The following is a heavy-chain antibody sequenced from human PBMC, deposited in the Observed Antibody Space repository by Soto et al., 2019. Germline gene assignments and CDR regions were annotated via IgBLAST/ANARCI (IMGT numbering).Heavy chain of an antibody. CDR1: GYTFTSYA. Sequence: QVQLVQSGAEVKKPGASVKVSCKASGYTFTSYAMHWVRQAPGQRLEWMGWINAGNGNTKYSQKFQGRVTITRDTSXSXXYMELSSLRSEDTAVYYCARASVYYYDSSGSLFDYWGQGTLVTVSS. D-gene: IGHD3-22*01. CDR2: INAGNGNT. J-gene: IGHJ4*02. CDR3: ARASVYYYDSSGSLFDY. V-gene: IGHV1-3*01.